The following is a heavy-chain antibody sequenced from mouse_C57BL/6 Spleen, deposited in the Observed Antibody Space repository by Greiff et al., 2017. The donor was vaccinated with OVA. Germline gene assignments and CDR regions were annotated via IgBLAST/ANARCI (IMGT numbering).Heavy chain of an antibody. V-gene: IGHV5-6*01. CDR1: GFTFSSYG. Sequence: EVKLVESGGDLVKPGGSLKLSCAASGFTFSSYGMSWVRQTPDKRLEWVATISSGGSYTYYPDSVKGRFTISRDNAKNTLYLQMSRLKSEDTAMYYCARTGDYFDYWGQGTTLTVSS. CDR3: ARTGDYFDY. J-gene: IGHJ2*01. CDR2: ISSGGSYT. D-gene: IGHD4-1*01.